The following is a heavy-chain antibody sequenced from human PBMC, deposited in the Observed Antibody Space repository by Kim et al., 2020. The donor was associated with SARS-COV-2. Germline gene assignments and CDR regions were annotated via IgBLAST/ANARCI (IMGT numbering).Heavy chain of an antibody. V-gene: IGHV3-9*01. CDR1: GFTFDDYA. CDR2: ISWNSGSI. Sequence: GGSLRLSCAASGFTFDDYAMHWVRQAPGKGLEWVSGISWNSGSIGYADSVKGRFTISRDNAKNSLYLQMNSLRAEDTALYYCAKGVGPLYSSSWFDYWGQGTLVTVSS. D-gene: IGHD6-13*01. J-gene: IGHJ4*02. CDR3: AKGVGPLYSSSWFDY.